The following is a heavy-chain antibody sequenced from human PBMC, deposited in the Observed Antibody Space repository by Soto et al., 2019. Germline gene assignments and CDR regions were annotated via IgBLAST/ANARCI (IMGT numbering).Heavy chain of an antibody. CDR1: GGSISSGGYY. CDR3: ARQEGVTAIGGPFDY. V-gene: IGHV4-31*03. D-gene: IGHD2-21*02. J-gene: IGHJ4*02. Sequence: QVQLQESGPGLVKPSQTLSLTCTVSGGSISSGGYYWSWIRQHSGKGLEWFGYVYYSGSTYYSPSLKSRVTMSVDASKNQFSLKLSSVTAAGTAVYYWARQEGVTAIGGPFDYWGQGTLVTVSS. CDR2: VYYSGST.